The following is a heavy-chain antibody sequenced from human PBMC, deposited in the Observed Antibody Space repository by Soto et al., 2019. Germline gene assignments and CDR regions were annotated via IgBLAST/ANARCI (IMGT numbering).Heavy chain of an antibody. V-gene: IGHV1-2*02. J-gene: IGHJ6*02. D-gene: IGHD1-26*01. CDR2: INPNSGDT. Sequence: ASVKVSCKASGYTFTGYDVHWVRQAPGQGLEWTGWINPNSGDTYLAQRFQGRVTMSRDTSIGTAYMELRGLTSDDTAEYYCAKGGAIVAAGTRVYLYNAMDVWGQGTTVTVSS. CDR3: AKGGAIVAAGTRVYLYNAMDV. CDR1: GYTFTGYD.